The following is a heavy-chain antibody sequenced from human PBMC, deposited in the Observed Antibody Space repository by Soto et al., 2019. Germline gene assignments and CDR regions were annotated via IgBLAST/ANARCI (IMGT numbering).Heavy chain of an antibody. CDR2: MNPNSGNT. CDR3: ASGESSCWYLGYYRYGMHV. CDR1: GYSFTSYD. D-gene: IGHD6-13*01. J-gene: IGHJ6*02. Sequence: ASVKVSGKASGYSFTSYDINWVRQATGQGLEWMGWMNPNSGNTGYAQKFQGRVTMTRNTSISTAYMELSSLRSEETAVYYSASGESSCWYLGYYRYGMHVWGQGTTVTVSS. V-gene: IGHV1-8*01.